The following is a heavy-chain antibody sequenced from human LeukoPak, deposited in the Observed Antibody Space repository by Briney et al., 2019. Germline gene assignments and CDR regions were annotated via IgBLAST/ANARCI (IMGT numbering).Heavy chain of an antibody. D-gene: IGHD3-10*01. CDR1: GGSISSSSYY. Sequence: SETLSLTCTVSGGSISSSSYYWGWIRQPPGKGLEWIGRIYTSGSTNYNPSLKSRVTISVDTSKNQFSLKLSSVTAADTAVYYCARDSYYYGSGSYWFGPWGQGTLVTVSS. J-gene: IGHJ5*02. V-gene: IGHV4-61*02. CDR2: IYTSGST. CDR3: ARDSYYYGSGSYWFGP.